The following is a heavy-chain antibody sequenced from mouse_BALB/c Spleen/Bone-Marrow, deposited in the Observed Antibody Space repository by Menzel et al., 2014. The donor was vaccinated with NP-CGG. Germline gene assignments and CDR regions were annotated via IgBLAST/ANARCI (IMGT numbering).Heavy chain of an antibody. V-gene: IGHV1-80*01. CDR2: IYPGDGDT. CDR3: ARLQGTTVVRDYYFDY. CDR1: GYVFSSYW. J-gene: IGHJ2*01. D-gene: IGHD1-1*01. Sequence: QVHVKQSGAELVRPGSSVKISCKASGYVFSSYWMIWVRQRPGQGLEWIGQIYPGDGDTNYNGKFKGKATLTADKSSSTAYMQLSSLTSEDSAVYYCARLQGTTVVRDYYFDYWGQGTTLTVSS.